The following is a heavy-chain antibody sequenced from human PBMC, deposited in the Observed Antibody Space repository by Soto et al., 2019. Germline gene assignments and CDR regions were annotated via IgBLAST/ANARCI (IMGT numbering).Heavy chain of an antibody. CDR1: GYSFTIYC. V-gene: IGHV5-51*01. Sequence: GESRKISCQCSGYSFTIYCIGWVRQMPVKGREWMGLIYPGDSDTRYSPSFQGQVTISADKSITTSYLQWSSLKASDTAMYYCARLKYYGSGSYYYYGMDVWGQVTTVTVSS. J-gene: IGHJ6*02. CDR3: ARLKYYGSGSYYYYGMDV. CDR2: IYPGDSDT. D-gene: IGHD3-10*01.